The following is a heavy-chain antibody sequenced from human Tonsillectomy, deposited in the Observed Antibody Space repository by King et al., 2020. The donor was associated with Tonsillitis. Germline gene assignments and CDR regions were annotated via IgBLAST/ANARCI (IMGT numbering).Heavy chain of an antibody. J-gene: IGHJ2*01. CDR1: GFTFNSHA. CDR3: ARENSGYVDL. V-gene: IGHV3-30-3*01. D-gene: IGHD1-7*01. Sequence: VQLVESGGGVVQPGRSLRLSCAASGFTFNSHAMNWVRQAPGRGLEWGALISYDENTKYYVDSAKGRFTISRDSSKNVLFLQMNSRRTEDTAFYYCARENSGYVDLWGRGTLVTVAS. CDR2: ISYDENTK.